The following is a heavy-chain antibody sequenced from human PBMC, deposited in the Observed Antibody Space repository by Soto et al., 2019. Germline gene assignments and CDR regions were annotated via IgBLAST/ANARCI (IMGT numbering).Heavy chain of an antibody. J-gene: IGHJ5*02. CDR1: GGSISSYY. V-gene: IGHV4-59*01. D-gene: IGHD6-19*01. Sequence: PSETLSLTCTVSGGSISSYYWSWIRQPPGKGLEWIGYIYYSGSTNYNPSLKSRVTINQDTSASTAYMELSSLTSEDTAVYYCAREKWASGSRWLDPWGQGTLVTVSS. CDR2: IYYSGST. CDR3: AREKWASGSRWLDP.